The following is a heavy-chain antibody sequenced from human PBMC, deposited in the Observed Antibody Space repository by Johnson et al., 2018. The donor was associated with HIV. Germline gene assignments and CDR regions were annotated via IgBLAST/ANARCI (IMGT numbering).Heavy chain of an antibody. CDR3: AREGYGGKLGAFDI. D-gene: IGHD4-23*01. V-gene: IGHV3-30-3*01. CDR1: GFTFSSYA. Sequence: QVQVLESGGGVVQPGRSLRLSCAASGFTFSSYAMHWVRQAPGKGLEWVAVIPYDGSNKYYADSVKGRFTISRDNSKNTLYLQMNSLRAEDTAVYYCAREGYGGKLGAFDIWCQGTMVTVSS. CDR2: IPYDGSNK. J-gene: IGHJ3*02.